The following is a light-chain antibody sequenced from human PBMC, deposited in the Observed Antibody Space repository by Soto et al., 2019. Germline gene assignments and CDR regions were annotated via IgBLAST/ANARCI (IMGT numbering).Light chain of an antibody. CDR2: RNN. Sequence: QSVLTQPPSASGTPGQRVTISCSGSSSNIGSNYVYWYQQLPGTAPKLLIYRNNQRPSGVPDRFSGSKSGTSASLAISGLRSEDEADYYCAPWDDSLSGPWVFGGGTQLTVL. V-gene: IGLV1-47*01. CDR3: APWDDSLSGPWV. J-gene: IGLJ3*02. CDR1: SSNIGSNY.